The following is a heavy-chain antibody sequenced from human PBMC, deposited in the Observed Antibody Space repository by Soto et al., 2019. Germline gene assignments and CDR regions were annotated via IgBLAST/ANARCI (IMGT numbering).Heavy chain of an antibody. D-gene: IGHD2-2*01. CDR3: AKFGRYGYCSSTSCPAFDY. CDR1: GFTFSSYG. V-gene: IGHV3-30*18. J-gene: IGHJ4*02. Sequence: GGSLRLSXAASGFTFSSYGMHWVRQAPGKGLEWVAVISYDGSNKYYADSVKGRFTISRDNSKNTLYLQMNSLRAEDTAVYYCAKFGRYGYCSSTSCPAFDYWGQGTLVTVSS. CDR2: ISYDGSNK.